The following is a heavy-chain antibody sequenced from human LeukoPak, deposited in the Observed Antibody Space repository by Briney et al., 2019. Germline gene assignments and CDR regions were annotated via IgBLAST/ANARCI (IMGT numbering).Heavy chain of an antibody. Sequence: ESGPTLVNPTQTLTLTCTFSGFSLSTRGVGVGWIRQPPGKALEWLALIYWDDDKRYCPSLKGRLTITKDTSKNQVDLTMANMDPVDTATYYCVHSIFGVIPFDYWGQGALVTVSS. CDR1: GFSLSTRGVG. CDR2: IYWDDDK. CDR3: VHSIFGVIPFDY. D-gene: IGHD3-3*02. V-gene: IGHV2-5*02. J-gene: IGHJ4*02.